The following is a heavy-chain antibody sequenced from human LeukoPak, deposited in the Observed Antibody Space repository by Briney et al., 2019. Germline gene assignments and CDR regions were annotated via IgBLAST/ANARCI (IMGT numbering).Heavy chain of an antibody. Sequence: GGSLRLSCAASGFTFTNYWMHWVRQAPGMGLVWVPRLPPDELGIIYADSVKGRFTVSRDNAKNTVYLQMNNLRVDDTAMYYCVGTIASRGSEYWGQGALVTVSS. D-gene: IGHD6-6*01. CDR1: GFTFTNYW. V-gene: IGHV3-74*01. CDR3: VGTIASRGSEY. J-gene: IGHJ4*02. CDR2: LPPDELGI.